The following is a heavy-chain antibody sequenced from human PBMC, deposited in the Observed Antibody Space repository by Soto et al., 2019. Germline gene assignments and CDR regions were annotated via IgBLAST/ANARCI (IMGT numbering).Heavy chain of an antibody. CDR1: GFTFSTYW. V-gene: IGHV3-7*04. CDR2: IKEDGSEI. J-gene: IGHJ4*02. Sequence: EVQLVESGGGLVQPGGSLRLSCAASGFTFSTYWMSWVRQAPGKGLEWVANIKEDGSEIYYVDSVQGRFTISRDNAKNSLYLRMNSLRAEDTAVYYCARLLWWWGYWGQGTLVTVSS. D-gene: IGHD2-21*01. CDR3: ARLLWWWGY.